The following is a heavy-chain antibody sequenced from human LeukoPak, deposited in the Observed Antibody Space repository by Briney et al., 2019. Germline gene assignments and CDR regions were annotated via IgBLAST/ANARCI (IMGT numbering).Heavy chain of an antibody. CDR3: ARAYTAMNFDY. CDR1: GYTFTSYY. V-gene: IGHV1-46*01. J-gene: IGHJ4*02. CDR2: INPSGGST. D-gene: IGHD5-18*01. Sequence: ASVKVSCKASGYTFTSYYMHWVRLAPGQGLEWMGIINPSGGSTSYAQKFQGRVTMTRDTSTSTVYMELSSLRSEDTAVYYCARAYTAMNFDYWGQGTLVTVSS.